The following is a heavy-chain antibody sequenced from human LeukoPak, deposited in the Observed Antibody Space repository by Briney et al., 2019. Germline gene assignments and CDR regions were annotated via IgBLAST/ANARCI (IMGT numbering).Heavy chain of an antibody. J-gene: IGHJ4*02. CDR1: GGSFSGYY. V-gene: IGHV4-34*01. CDR2: INHSGST. CDR3: AGGSAHTY. Sequence: SETLSLTCAVYGGSFSGYYWSWIRQPPGKGLEWIGEINHSGSTNYNPSLKSRVTISVDTSKNQFSLKLSSVTAADTAAYYCAGGSAHTYWGQGTLVTVSS.